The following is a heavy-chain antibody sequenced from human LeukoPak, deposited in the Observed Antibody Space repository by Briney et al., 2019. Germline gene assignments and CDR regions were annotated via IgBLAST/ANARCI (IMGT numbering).Heavy chain of an antibody. V-gene: IGHV3-21*01. CDR3: AKFATDTAMEDY. Sequence: GGSLRLSCAASGFTFSDYSMNWVRQAPGKGLEWVSSISSSTSSIYYADSVKGRFTISRDNSKNTLYLQMNSLRAEDTAVYYCAKFATDTAMEDYWGQGTLVTVSS. D-gene: IGHD5-18*01. CDR1: GFTFSDYS. J-gene: IGHJ4*02. CDR2: ISSSTSSI.